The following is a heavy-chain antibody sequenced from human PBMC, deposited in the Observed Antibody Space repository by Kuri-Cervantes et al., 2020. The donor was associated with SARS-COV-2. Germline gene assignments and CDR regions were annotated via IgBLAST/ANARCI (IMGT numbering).Heavy chain of an antibody. J-gene: IGHJ5*02. D-gene: IGHD6-19*01. CDR3: ARGQGSGWYLGLSANWFDP. CDR1: GFTFSDYY. Sequence: GGSLRLSCAASGFTFSDYYMSWIRQAPGKGLEWVSYISSSSSYKNYADSVKGRFTISRDNAKNSLYLQMTSLRAEDTAVYYCARGQGSGWYLGLSANWFDPWGQGTLVTVSS. CDR2: ISSSSSYK. V-gene: IGHV3-11*06.